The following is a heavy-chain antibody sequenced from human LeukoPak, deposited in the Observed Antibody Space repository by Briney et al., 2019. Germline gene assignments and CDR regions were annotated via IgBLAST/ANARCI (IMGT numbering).Heavy chain of an antibody. D-gene: IGHD2-8*01. CDR2: IYPGDSDT. V-gene: IGHV5-51*01. Sequence: GESLKISCKGSGYSFTSYWIGWVRQMPGKGLEWMGIIYPGDSDTRYSPSFQGQVTISADKSISTAYLQWSSLKASDTAMYYCARQGRTNGVCYIWFDPWGQGTLVTVSS. CDR1: GYSFTSYW. CDR3: ARQGRTNGVCYIWFDP. J-gene: IGHJ5*02.